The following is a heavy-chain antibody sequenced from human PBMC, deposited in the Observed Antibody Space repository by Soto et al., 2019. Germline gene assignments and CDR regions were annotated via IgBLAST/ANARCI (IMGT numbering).Heavy chain of an antibody. V-gene: IGHV3-48*01. CDR1: GFTFKSYS. Sequence: EVQLVESGGGLVQPGGSLRLSCAASGFTFKSYSMNWVRQAPVTGLEWVSSIRSSGSTIYYVESVKGQFAISRDKAKNSLYVRLSSLRSEDTAVYYCARGVVGDYISARSAFDIWGQGTVVTVAS. CDR3: ARGVVGDYISARSAFDI. J-gene: IGHJ3*02. CDR2: IRSSGSTI. D-gene: IGHD4-17*01.